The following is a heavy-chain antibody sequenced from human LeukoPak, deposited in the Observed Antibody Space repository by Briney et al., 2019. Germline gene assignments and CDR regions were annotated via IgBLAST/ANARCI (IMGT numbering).Heavy chain of an antibody. CDR1: GGSISSYY. CDR3: AREDRYSYGYGYYHYYMEV. V-gene: IGHV4-4*07. CDR2: IYTSGST. Sequence: SETLSLTCTVSGGSISSYYWSWIRQPAGKGLEWIGHIYTSGSTNYNPSLKSRVTISVDTSKNQFSLKVSSVTAADTAVYHCAREDRYSYGYGYYHYYMEVWGKGTTVTISS. J-gene: IGHJ6*03. D-gene: IGHD5-18*01.